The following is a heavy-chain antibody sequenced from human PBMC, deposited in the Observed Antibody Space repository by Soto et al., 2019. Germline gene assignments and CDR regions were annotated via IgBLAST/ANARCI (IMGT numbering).Heavy chain of an antibody. D-gene: IGHD3-10*01. CDR1: GFTFSSYG. CDR3: AKGKMHPPENHDAFDI. J-gene: IGHJ3*02. CDR2: ISYDGSNK. V-gene: IGHV3-30*18. Sequence: PGGSLRLSCAASGFTFSSYGMHWVRQAPGKGLEWVAVISYDGSNKYYADSVKGRFTISRDNSKNTLYLQMNSLRAEDTAVYYCAKGKMHPPENHDAFDIWGQGTMVTVSS.